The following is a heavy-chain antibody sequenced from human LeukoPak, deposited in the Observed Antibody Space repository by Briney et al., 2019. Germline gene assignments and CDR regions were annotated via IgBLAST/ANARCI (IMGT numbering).Heavy chain of an antibody. Sequence: PGGSLRLSCAASGFTFSSYGMHWVRQAPGKGLEWVAAISTTSGNIYYADSVKGRFTISRDNAKNSLYLQMNSLRVGDTALYYCARRAPSHDFDDWGQGTLVTVSS. J-gene: IGHJ4*02. CDR1: GFTFSSYG. CDR3: ARRAPSHDFDD. CDR2: ISTTSGNI. V-gene: IGHV3-21*01.